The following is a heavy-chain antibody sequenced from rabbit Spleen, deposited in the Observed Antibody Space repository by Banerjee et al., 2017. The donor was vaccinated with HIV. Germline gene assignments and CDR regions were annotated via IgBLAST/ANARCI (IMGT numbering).Heavy chain of an antibody. J-gene: IGHJ4*01. CDR1: GFSFGDRDV. CDR2: INTYTSKG. D-gene: IGHD1-1*01. CDR3: ARDLVAVIGWNFNL. Sequence: QEQLVESGGGLVKPEGSLTLTCKASGFSFGDRDVMCWVRQAPGKGLEWIACINTYTSKGVYASWAKGRFTMSRTSSTTVTLQMTSLTAADTATYFCARDLVAVIGWNFNLWGPGTLVTVS. V-gene: IGHV1S45*01.